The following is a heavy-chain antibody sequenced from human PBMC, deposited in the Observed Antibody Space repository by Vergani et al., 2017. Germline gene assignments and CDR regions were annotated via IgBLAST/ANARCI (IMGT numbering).Heavy chain of an antibody. CDR1: GFTFSSYS. V-gene: IGHV3-21*04. D-gene: IGHD6-19*01. CDR3: AIEPGIAVVHDI. J-gene: IGHJ3*02. Sequence: EVQLVESGGGLVKPGGFLRLSCAASGFTFSSYSMNWVRQAPGKGLEWVSSISSSSSYIYYADSVKGRFTISRDNAKNSLYLQMNSLRAEDTAVYYCAIEPGIAVVHDIWGQGTMVTVSS. CDR2: ISSSSSYI.